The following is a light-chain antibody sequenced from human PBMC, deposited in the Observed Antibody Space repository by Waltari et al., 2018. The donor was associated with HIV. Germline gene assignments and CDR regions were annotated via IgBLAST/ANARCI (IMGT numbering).Light chain of an antibody. Sequence: QSALTQPASVSGSPGQSITISCTGTSSAVGGYNYVSWFQQHPGEAPPLMIYEVSNRPSGVSNLFSGSKAGTTASLTISGLQAEDEADYYCSSYTSSSTLVFGTGTKVTVL. CDR1: SSAVGGYNY. J-gene: IGLJ1*01. CDR2: EVS. CDR3: SSYTSSSTLV. V-gene: IGLV2-14*01.